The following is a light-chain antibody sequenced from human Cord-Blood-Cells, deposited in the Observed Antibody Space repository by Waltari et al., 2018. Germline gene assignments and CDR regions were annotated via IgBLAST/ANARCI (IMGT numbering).Light chain of an antibody. J-gene: IGLJ1*01. CDR2: DVS. V-gene: IGLV2-14*01. CDR3: SSYTSSSTLV. Sequence: QSALTQHASVSWSPGQSITLSFTGTSSAVGGYNYVSWSQQHPGKAPKLMIYDVSNRPSGVSNRFSCSKSGNTASLTISVLQAEDEADYYCSSYTSSSTLVFGTGTKVTVL. CDR1: SSAVGGYNY.